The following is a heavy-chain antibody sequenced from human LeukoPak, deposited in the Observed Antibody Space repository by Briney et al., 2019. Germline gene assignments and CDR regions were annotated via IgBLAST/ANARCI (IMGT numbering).Heavy chain of an antibody. J-gene: IGHJ4*02. V-gene: IGHV1-18*01. Sequence: ASVNVSCKASGYTFTSYGISSVRQAPGQRLKWMGWISAYNGNTTYAQKLQGRVTMTTETSTCRAYMELRRLRSDDTAVYYCARYLMAQRDSGSYSDYWGQGTLVTVYS. CDR3: ARYLMAQRDSGSYSDY. CDR2: ISAYNGNT. D-gene: IGHD1-26*01. CDR1: GYTFTSYG.